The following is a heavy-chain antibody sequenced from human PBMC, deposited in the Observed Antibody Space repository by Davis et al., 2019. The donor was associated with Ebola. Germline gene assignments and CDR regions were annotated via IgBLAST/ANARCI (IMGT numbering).Heavy chain of an antibody. V-gene: IGHV4-34*01. CDR1: GGSFSGYY. J-gene: IGHJ4*02. CDR3: ARLMVARIMGSFDY. D-gene: IGHD5-12*01. CDR2: INHSGST. Sequence: MPSETLSLTCAVYGGSFSGYYWSWIRQPPGKGLEWIGEINHSGSTNYNPSLKSRVTISVDTSKNQFSLKLSSVTAADTAVYYCARLMVARIMGSFDYWGQGTLVTVSS.